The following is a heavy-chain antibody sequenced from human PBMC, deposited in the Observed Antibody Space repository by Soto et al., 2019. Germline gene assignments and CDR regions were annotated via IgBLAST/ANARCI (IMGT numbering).Heavy chain of an antibody. J-gene: IGHJ6*02. Sequence: QVQLVQSGAEVKKPGSSVKVSCKASGGTFSSYAISWVRQAPGQGLEWMGGIIPIFGTANYAQKCQGRVTITADESTSTGDVGLSSLRSEDTAVYYCARGADIVLPREGMDFWGPGTTVTVSS. CDR2: IIPIFGTA. D-gene: IGHD2-8*01. CDR1: GGTFSSYA. CDR3: ARGADIVLPREGMDF. V-gene: IGHV1-69*12.